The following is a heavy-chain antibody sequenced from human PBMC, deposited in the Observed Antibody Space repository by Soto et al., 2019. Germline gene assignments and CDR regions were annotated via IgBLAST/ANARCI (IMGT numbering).Heavy chain of an antibody. D-gene: IGHD3-22*01. V-gene: IGHV1-69*01. J-gene: IGHJ4*02. CDR2: IIPIFGTA. CDR1: GGTFSSYA. CDR3: ARDWSGMYGGYYY. Sequence: QVQLVQSGAEVKKPGSSVKVSCKASGGTFSSYAISWVRQAPGQGLAWMGGIIPIFGTANYAQKLQGRVKITADESTSTDYMEVGSLRSEDTAVDYGARDWSGMYGGYYYWGQGTLVTVSS.